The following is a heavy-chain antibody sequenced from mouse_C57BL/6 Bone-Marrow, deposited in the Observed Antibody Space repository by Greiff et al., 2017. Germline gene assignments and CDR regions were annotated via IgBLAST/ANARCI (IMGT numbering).Heavy chain of an antibody. D-gene: IGHD1-1*01. J-gene: IGHJ1*03. V-gene: IGHV2-5*01. CDR3: AKNQGTVVAYWYFDV. CDR1: GFSLTSYG. CDR2: IWRGGST. Sequence: QVQLQQSGPGLVQPSQSLSITCTVSGFSLTSYGVHWVRQSPGKGLEWLGVIWRGGSTDYNAAFMSRLSITKDNSKSQVFFKMNSLKADDTAIYNCAKNQGTVVAYWYFDVWGTGTTVTVSS.